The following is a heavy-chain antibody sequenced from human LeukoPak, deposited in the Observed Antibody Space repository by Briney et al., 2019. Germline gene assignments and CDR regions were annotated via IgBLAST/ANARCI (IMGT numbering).Heavy chain of an antibody. D-gene: IGHD2-21*02. CDR3: ARGGFYCGGDCYVDY. V-gene: IGHV4-34*01. J-gene: IGHJ4*02. CDR1: GGSFSPYY. Sequence: SETLSLTCAVYGGSFSPYYWSWIRQPPRKGLEWIGEINHSGSTNYNPSLKSRVTISVDTSKNQFSLRLSSVTAADTAVYYCARGGFYCGGDCYVDYWGQGTLVTVSS. CDR2: INHSGST.